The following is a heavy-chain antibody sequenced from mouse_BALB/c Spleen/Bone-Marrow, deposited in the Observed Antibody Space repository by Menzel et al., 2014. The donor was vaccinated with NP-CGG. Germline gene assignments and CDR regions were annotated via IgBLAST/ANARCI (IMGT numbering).Heavy chain of an antibody. Sequence: EVKVVESGGDLVKPGASLKLSCVASGFTFSSYGMSWVRQTPDQRLEWVATISSGGSSTYYPASVKGRFTISRDNAKSTLYLQMSSLNSEDTAMYYCTRRPLQANSYFDCWGQGTTLTVSS. J-gene: IGHJ2*01. V-gene: IGHV5-6*01. CDR1: GFTFSSYG. CDR2: ISSGGSST. CDR3: TRRPLQANSYFDC. D-gene: IGHD3-2*02.